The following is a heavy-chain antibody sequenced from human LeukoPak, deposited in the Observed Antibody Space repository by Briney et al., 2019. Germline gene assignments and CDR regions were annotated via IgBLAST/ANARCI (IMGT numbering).Heavy chain of an antibody. D-gene: IGHD2-15*01. CDR3: ASHPGVAAADY. J-gene: IGHJ4*02. Sequence: PSETLSLTCTVSGGSISDYYWSWIRQPPGKGLEWIGYIYYSGSTNYNPSLKSRVTVSADTSKSQISLKLTSVTAADTAVYYCASHPGVAAADYWGQGTLVTVSS. V-gene: IGHV4-59*08. CDR2: IYYSGST. CDR1: GGSISDYY.